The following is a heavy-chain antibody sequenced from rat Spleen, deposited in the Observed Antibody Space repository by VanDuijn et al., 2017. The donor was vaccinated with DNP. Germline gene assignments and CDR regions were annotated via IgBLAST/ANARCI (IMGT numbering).Heavy chain of an antibody. V-gene: IGHV5-7*01. J-gene: IGHJ4*01. CDR2: IIHDGSNI. D-gene: IGHD5-1*01. CDR1: GFTFSDYN. CDR3: ARVQLGYYALDA. Sequence: EVQLVESGGGLVQPGGSLKLSCAASGFTFSDYNMAWVRQAPKKGLEWVATIIHDGSNIYYGDSVKGRFTITRENAKSTLYLQMDSLRSEETATYYCARVQLGYYALDAWGQGTSVTVSS.